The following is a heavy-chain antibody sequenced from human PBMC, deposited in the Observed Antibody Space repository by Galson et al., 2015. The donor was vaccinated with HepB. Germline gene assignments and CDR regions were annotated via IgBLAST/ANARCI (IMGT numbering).Heavy chain of an antibody. J-gene: IGHJ4*02. D-gene: IGHD6-19*01. CDR3: ARDVRGWDRTIDY. V-gene: IGHV3-7*03. CDR2: IKQDGSEK. CDR1: GFTFSSYW. Sequence: SLRLSCAASGFTFSSYWMSWVRQAPGKGLEWVANIKQDGSEKYYVDSVKGRFTISRDNAKNSLYLQMNSLRAEDTAVYYCARDVRGWDRTIDYWGQGTLVTVSS.